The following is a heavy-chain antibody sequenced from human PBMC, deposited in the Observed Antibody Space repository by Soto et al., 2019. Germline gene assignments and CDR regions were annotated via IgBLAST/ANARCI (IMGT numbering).Heavy chain of an antibody. CDR2: INHSGST. Sequence: SETLSLTCAVYGGSFSGYYWSWIRQPPGKGLEWIGEINHSGSTNYNPSLKSRVTISVDTSKNQFSLKLSSVTAADTAVYYCASGDGHSPRYDAFDIWGQGTMVTVSS. J-gene: IGHJ3*02. CDR3: ASGDGHSPRYDAFDI. CDR1: GGSFSGYY. D-gene: IGHD2-8*01. V-gene: IGHV4-34*01.